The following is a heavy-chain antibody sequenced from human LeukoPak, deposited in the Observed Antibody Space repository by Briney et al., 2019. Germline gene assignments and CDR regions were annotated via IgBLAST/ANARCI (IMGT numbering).Heavy chain of an antibody. CDR1: GGSISSYY. J-gene: IGHJ5*02. Sequence: SETLSLTCTVSGGSISSYYWSWIRQPPGKGLEWIGYIYYSGSTNYNPSLKSRVTISVDTSKNQFSLKLTSVTAADTAVYYCARLGSGSSIRGFDPWGQGTLVTVSS. D-gene: IGHD3-10*01. CDR2: IYYSGST. V-gene: IGHV4-59*08. CDR3: ARLGSGSSIRGFDP.